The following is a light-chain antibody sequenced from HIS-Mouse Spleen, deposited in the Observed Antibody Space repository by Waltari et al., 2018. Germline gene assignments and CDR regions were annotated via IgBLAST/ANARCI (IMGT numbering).Light chain of an antibody. CDR1: QSVSSN. CDR3: QQYNNWPPTWT. J-gene: IGKJ1*01. Sequence: EIVMTQSPATLSVSPGERATLPCRASQSVSSNLAWYQQNPGQAPRLLIYGASTRATGIPARFSGSGSGTEFTLTISSMQSEDFAVYYCQQYNNWPPTWTFGQGTKVEIK. V-gene: IGKV3-15*01. CDR2: GAS.